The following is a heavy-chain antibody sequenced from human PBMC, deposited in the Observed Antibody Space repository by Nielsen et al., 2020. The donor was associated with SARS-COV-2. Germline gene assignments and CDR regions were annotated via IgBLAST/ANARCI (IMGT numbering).Heavy chain of an antibody. Sequence: GGSLRLSCAASGFTFSSYWMHWVRQAPGKGLVWVSRINSDGSSTSYADSVKGRFTISRDNAKNTLYLQMNSLRAEDTAVYYCAREEQWLLKIDYWGQGTLVTVSS. CDR2: INSDGSST. CDR1: GFTFSSYW. CDR3: AREEQWLLKIDY. V-gene: IGHV3-74*01. J-gene: IGHJ4*02. D-gene: IGHD6-19*01.